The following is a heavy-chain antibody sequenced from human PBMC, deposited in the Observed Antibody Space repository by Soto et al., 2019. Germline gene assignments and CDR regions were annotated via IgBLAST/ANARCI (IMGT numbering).Heavy chain of an antibody. Sequence: ASVKVSCKASGYTFTSYYMHWVRQAPGQGLEWMGIINPSGGSTSYAQKFQGRVTMTTDTSTSTAYMELRSLRSDDTAVYYCARARNYDVVCDYWGQGTLVTVSS. CDR1: GYTFTSYY. CDR3: ARARNYDVVCDY. CDR2: INPSGGST. D-gene: IGHD1-7*01. V-gene: IGHV1-46*01. J-gene: IGHJ4*02.